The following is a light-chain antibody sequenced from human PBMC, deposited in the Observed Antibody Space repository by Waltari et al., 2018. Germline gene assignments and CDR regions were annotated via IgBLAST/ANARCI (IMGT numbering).Light chain of an antibody. Sequence: SYELTQPSSVSVSPGQTARSTCSGDIPAEKYVRWFQQRPGQAPVVGIYKDTERPSGTPDRFSGSTSGTTVTLTISGVQADDEADYYCFCAADMTEIFGGGTRLTVL. CDR1: IPAEKY. CDR3: FCAADMTEI. V-gene: IGLV3-27*01. CDR2: KDT. J-gene: IGLJ2*01.